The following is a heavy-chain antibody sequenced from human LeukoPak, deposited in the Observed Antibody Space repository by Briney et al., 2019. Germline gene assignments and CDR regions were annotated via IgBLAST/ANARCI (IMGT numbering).Heavy chain of an antibody. CDR3: ARDGAYHDSSGSYYGVGDDF. V-gene: IGHV1-8*01. Sequence: ASVKVSCKASGYTFTSYDINWVRQATGQGLEWMGWMNPNSGNTGYAQKFQGRVTMTGDMSTSTVYMELSSLRSEDTAVYYCARDGAYHDSSGSYYGVGDDFWGQGTLVTVSS. D-gene: IGHD3-22*01. CDR2: MNPNSGNT. J-gene: IGHJ4*02. CDR1: GYTFTSYD.